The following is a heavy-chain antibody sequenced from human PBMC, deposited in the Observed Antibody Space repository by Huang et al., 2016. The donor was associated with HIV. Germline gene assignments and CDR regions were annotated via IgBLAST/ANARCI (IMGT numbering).Heavy chain of an antibody. V-gene: IGHV4-39*01. Sequence: QLQLQESGPGLVKPSETLSLTCTVSGGSISSSGYYWGWIRQPPGKGLEWVGSIYHSGSTYYNPSLRSRVTIFIETSKIQFSLKLKSVTPADTAVYYCATNNWNDSYYYFMDVWGKGTTVTVSS. CDR3: ATNNWNDSYYYFMDV. CDR2: IYHSGST. D-gene: IGHD1-20*01. CDR1: GGSISSSGYY. J-gene: IGHJ6*03.